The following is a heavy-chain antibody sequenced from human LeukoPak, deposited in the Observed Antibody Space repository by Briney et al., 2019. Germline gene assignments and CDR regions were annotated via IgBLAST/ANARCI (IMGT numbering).Heavy chain of an antibody. J-gene: IGHJ4*02. CDR1: GYTFTGYY. CDR2: INPNSGGT. CDR3: VRDRYSGSYGY. D-gene: IGHD1-26*01. V-gene: IGHV1-2*02. Sequence: ASVKVSCKASGYTFTGYYMHWVRQAPGQGLEWMGWINPNSGGTNYAQKFQGRVTMTRDTPISTAYMELSRLRSDDTAVYYCVRDRYSGSYGYWGQGTLVTVSS.